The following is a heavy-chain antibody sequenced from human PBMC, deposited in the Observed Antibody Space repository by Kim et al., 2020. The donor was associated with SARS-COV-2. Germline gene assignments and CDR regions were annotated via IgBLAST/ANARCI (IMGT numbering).Heavy chain of an antibody. V-gene: IGHV3-30-3*01. CDR2: ISYDGSNK. CDR1: GFTFSSYA. Sequence: GGSLRLSCAASGFTFSSYAMHWVRQAPGKGLELVAVISYDGSNKYYADSVKGRFTISRDNSKNTLYLQMNSLRAEDTAVYYCARGYSGSYYYFDYWGQGT. J-gene: IGHJ4*02. CDR3: ARGYSGSYYYFDY. D-gene: IGHD1-26*01.